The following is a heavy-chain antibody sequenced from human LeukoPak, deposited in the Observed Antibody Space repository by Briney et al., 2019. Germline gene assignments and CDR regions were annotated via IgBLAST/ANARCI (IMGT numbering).Heavy chain of an antibody. D-gene: IGHD2-15*01. Sequence: PSETLSLTRTVSGGSISSYYWSWIRQPPGKGLEWIGYIYYSGSTNYNPSLKSRVTISVDTSKNQFSLKLSSVTAADTAVYYCASQYVARDDAFDIWGQGTMVTVSS. J-gene: IGHJ3*02. CDR3: ASQYVARDDAFDI. V-gene: IGHV4-59*01. CDR1: GGSISSYY. CDR2: IYYSGST.